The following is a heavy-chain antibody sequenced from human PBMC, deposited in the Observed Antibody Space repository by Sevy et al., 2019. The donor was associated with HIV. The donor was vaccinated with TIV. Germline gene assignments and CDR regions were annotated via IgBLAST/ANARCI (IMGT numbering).Heavy chain of an antibody. J-gene: IGHJ4*02. CDR3: AKDREMATIRRYFDY. Sequence: GGSLRLSCAASGFTFSSYGMHWVRQAPDKGLEWVAVISYDGSNKYYADSVKGRFTISRDNSKNTLYLQMNSLRAEDTAVYYCAKDREMATIRRYFDYWGQGTLVTVSS. V-gene: IGHV3-30*18. CDR1: GFTFSSYG. CDR2: ISYDGSNK. D-gene: IGHD5-12*01.